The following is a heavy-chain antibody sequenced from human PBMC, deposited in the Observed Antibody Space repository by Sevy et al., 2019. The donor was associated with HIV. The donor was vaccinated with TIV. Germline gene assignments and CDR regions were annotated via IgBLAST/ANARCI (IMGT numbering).Heavy chain of an antibody. CDR3: ARVGLGDCSGTNCSPNDY. Sequence: GGSLRLSCAASGFSICGYTMNWVRQAPGKGLEWVSSISSGSSFIYYADSLKGRFTISRDNARNLLYLQMNSLRVEDTAVYYCARVGLGDCSGTNCSPNDYWGQGTLVTVSS. CDR1: GFSICGYT. D-gene: IGHD2-2*01. V-gene: IGHV3-21*01. CDR2: ISSGSSFI. J-gene: IGHJ4*02.